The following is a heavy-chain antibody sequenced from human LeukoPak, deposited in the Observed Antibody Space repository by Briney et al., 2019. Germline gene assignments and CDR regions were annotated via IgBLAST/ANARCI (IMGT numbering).Heavy chain of an antibody. CDR2: IKQDGSEK. J-gene: IGHJ4*02. Sequence: GGSLRLSCAASGFTFSSYWMSWVRQAPGKGLEWVANIKQDGSEKYYVDSVKGRFTISRDNAKNSLYLQMNSLRAEDTAVYYCTNDVDTAMVHDYWGQGTLVTVSS. CDR3: TNDVDTAMVHDY. V-gene: IGHV3-7*01. D-gene: IGHD5-18*01. CDR1: GFTFSSYW.